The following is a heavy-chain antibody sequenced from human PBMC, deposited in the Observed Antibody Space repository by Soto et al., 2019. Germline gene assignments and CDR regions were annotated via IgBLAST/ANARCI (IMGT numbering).Heavy chain of an antibody. J-gene: IGHJ4*02. Sequence: ASVKVSCKASGYAFSGYAMHWVRQAPGQRLEWMGWINIGNGKTKYSQKFQGRVTFTRDTSASTAYMDLSSLRSEDTAVYFCARVGSSGWKVNFDYWGQGTLVTVSS. CDR1: GYAFSGYA. CDR2: INIGNGKT. CDR3: ARVGSSGWKVNFDY. D-gene: IGHD6-19*01. V-gene: IGHV1-3*04.